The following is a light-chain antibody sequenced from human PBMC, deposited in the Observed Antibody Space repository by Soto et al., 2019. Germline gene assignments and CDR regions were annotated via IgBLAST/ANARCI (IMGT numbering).Light chain of an antibody. J-gene: IGKJ5*01. CDR3: QQSYSTPSIT. CDR1: QSISSY. V-gene: IGKV1-39*01. Sequence: DIQSTQSPDSLPASLGFILTITFRSSQSISSYLNWYQQKPGKAPKLLIYAASSLQSGVPSRFSGSGSGTDFTLTISSLQPEDFATYYCQQSYSTPSITFGQGTRLEIK. CDR2: AAS.